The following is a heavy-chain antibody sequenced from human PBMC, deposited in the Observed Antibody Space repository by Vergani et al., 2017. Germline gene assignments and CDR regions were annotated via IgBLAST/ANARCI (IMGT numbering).Heavy chain of an antibody. J-gene: IGHJ6*02. CDR1: GYTFTSYA. D-gene: IGHD6-13*01. V-gene: IGHV7-4-1*02. CDR2: INTNTGNP. CDR3: ARGPLTPRAAAGTGYYYYGMDV. Sequence: QVQLVQSGSELKKPGASVKVSCKASGYTFTSYAMNWVRQAPGQGLEWMGWINTNTGNPTYAQGFTGRFVFSLDTSVSTAYLQISSLKAEDTAVYYCARGPLTPRAAAGTGYYYYGMDVWGQGTTVTVSS.